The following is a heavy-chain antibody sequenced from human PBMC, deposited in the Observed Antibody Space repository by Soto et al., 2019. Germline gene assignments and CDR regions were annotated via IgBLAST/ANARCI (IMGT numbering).Heavy chain of an antibody. CDR3: AKARLLGFCTNGVCHLDY. D-gene: IGHD2-8*01. J-gene: IGHJ4*02. Sequence: EVQLLESGGGLVQPGGSLRLSCAASGFIFNSYAMTWVRQAPGKGLEWVSAISGSGSSTYYADSVKGRFTISRDSSKNTLYLQMDSLRAEDTAVYYCAKARLLGFCTNGVCHLDYWGQGTLVTVSS. CDR1: GFIFNSYA. V-gene: IGHV3-23*01. CDR2: ISGSGSST.